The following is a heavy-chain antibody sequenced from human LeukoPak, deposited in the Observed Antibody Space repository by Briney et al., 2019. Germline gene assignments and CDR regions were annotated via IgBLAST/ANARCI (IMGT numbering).Heavy chain of an antibody. V-gene: IGHV3-48*03. J-gene: IGHJ6*03. D-gene: IGHD6-13*01. CDR1: GFTFSSYE. CDR2: ISSSGSTI. CDR3: ARETIAAAGTYYMDV. Sequence: GSLRLSCAASGFTFSSYEMNWVRQAPGKGLEWVSYISSSGSTIYYADSVKGRFTISRDNAKNSLYLQMNSLRAEDTAVYYCARETIAAAGTYYMDVWGKGTTVTVSS.